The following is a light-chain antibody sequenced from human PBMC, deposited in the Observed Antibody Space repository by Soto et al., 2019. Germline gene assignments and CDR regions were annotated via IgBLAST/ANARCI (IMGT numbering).Light chain of an antibody. CDR3: QQYHIYSWT. V-gene: IGKV1-5*03. J-gene: IGKJ1*01. Sequence: DIQMTQSISARSASAGDSVTSTGRASENIGAWLAWYQQKPGKAPKLLIYKASSLESGVPSRFSGGGSGTEFTLTISSLQPDDFATYYCQQYHIYSWTFGQGTKVDNK. CDR1: ENIGAW. CDR2: KAS.